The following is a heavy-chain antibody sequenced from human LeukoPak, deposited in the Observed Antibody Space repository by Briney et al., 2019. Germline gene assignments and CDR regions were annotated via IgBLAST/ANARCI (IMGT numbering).Heavy chain of an antibody. D-gene: IGHD2-15*01. CDR1: GFTFSSYW. Sequence: AGGSLRLSCAASGFTFSSYWMSWVRQAPGKGLEWVANINQDGSNKYYVDSVKGRFTISRDNAKNSLYLQMNSLRADDTAVCYCARVPVVVVPAGFDYWGQGTLVTVSS. J-gene: IGHJ4*02. CDR2: INQDGSNK. V-gene: IGHV3-7*04. CDR3: ARVPVVVVPAGFDY.